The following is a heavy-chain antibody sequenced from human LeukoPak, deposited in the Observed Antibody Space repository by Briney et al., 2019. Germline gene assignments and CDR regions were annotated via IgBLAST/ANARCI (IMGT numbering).Heavy chain of an antibody. D-gene: IGHD7-27*01. V-gene: IGHV1-8*03. Sequence: ASVKISCKASGYTFTRYDINWVRQATGQGLEWMGWMNPKSGNTGHAQKFQGRVTITRDTSISTVYMELSSLRSEDTAVYFCAKDVGNWGGYFDYWGQGTLVPASS. J-gene: IGHJ4*02. CDR3: AKDVGNWGGYFDY. CDR2: MNPKSGNT. CDR1: GYTFTRYD.